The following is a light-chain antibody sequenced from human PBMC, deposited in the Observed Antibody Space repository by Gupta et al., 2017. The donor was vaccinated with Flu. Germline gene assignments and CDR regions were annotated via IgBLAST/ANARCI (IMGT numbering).Light chain of an antibody. Sequence: PGTLSLSPGERATLSCRASQSVSSNYLAWYQQKPGQSPRLLIYGASTRATGIPDRLSGSGSGTDFTLTISRLEPEDFAVYYCQQYGLSPKTFGQGTKVEVK. CDR2: GAS. CDR1: QSVSSNY. J-gene: IGKJ1*01. CDR3: QQYGLSPKT. V-gene: IGKV3-20*01.